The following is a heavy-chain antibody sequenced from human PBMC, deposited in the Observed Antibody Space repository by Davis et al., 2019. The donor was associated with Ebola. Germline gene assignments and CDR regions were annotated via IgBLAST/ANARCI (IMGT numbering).Heavy chain of an antibody. CDR1: RFIFSTYD. V-gene: IGHV3-30*02. J-gene: IGHJ6*02. Sequence: PGGSLRLSCVVSRFIFSTYDMHWVRQAPGRGLEWVAFIRNDGINKYYADSVKGRFTISRDNSKNTVYLQMNSLRTEDTAAYYCTKGGREYNFDHGMDVWGQGTTVTVSS. CDR2: IRNDGINK. D-gene: IGHD3-9*01. CDR3: TKGGREYNFDHGMDV.